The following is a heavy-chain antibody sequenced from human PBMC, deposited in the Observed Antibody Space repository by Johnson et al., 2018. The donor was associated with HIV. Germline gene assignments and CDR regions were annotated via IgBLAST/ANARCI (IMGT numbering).Heavy chain of an antibody. CDR1: GFTFSNYA. CDR2: ISFDGTKR. D-gene: IGHD2/OR15-2a*01. V-gene: IGHV3-30-3*01. CDR3: AAPEY. Sequence: QVQLVESGGGVVQPWRSLRLSCAASGFTFSNYAMHWVRQAPGKGLEWVAVISFDGTKRYYADSVKGRFTISRDNSKNTLYLQMNSLRLGDTAVYYCAAPEYWGQGTMVTVSS. J-gene: IGHJ3*01.